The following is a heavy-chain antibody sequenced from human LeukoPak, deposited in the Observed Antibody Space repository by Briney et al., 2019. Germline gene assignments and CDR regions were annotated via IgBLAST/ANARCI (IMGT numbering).Heavy chain of an antibody. D-gene: IGHD5-18*01. Sequence: PSETLSLTCTVSGGSISSYYWSWIRQPPGKGLEWIGYIYYSGSTNYNPSLKSRVTISVDTSKNQFSLKLSSVTAADTAVYYCARRAPYSYEWSTLDYWGQGTLVTASS. CDR3: ARRAPYSYEWSTLDY. J-gene: IGHJ4*02. CDR2: IYYSGST. CDR1: GGSISSYY. V-gene: IGHV4-59*08.